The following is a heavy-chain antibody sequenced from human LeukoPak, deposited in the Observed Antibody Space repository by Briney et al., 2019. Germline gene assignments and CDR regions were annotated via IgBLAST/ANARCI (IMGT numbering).Heavy chain of an antibody. Sequence: PGGSLRLSCAASGFTFSSYGMSWVRQAPGKGLVWVSRINSDGSSTRYADSVKGRFTMSRDNARNTLYLQLNSLRAEDTAVYYCARDLGYNYGPFDYWGQGILVTVSS. J-gene: IGHJ4*02. CDR3: ARDLGYNYGPFDY. CDR1: GFTFSSYG. CDR2: INSDGSST. V-gene: IGHV3-74*01. D-gene: IGHD5-18*01.